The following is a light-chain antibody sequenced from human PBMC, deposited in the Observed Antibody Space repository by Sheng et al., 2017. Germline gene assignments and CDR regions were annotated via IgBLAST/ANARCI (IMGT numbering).Light chain of an antibody. V-gene: IGKV2-28*01. CDR2: LGS. Sequence: DIVMTQSPLSLPVTPGEPASISCRSSQSLLHNNGYNYLNWYLQKPGQSPQVLISLGSNRASGVPDRFSGSGSGTDFTLKISRVEAEDVGVYYCMQALQTPRTFGQGTKLEIK. J-gene: IGKJ2*01. CDR1: QSLLHNNGYNY. CDR3: MQALQTPRT.